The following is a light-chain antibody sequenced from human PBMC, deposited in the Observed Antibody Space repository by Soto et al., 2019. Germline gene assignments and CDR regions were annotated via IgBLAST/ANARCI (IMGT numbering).Light chain of an antibody. CDR2: DAS. Sequence: DIQMTQSPSTLSASVGDRVTITCRASQTISSWLAWYQQKPGKAPKLLIYDASNLEGGVPSRFSGSGAGTEFTQTISSLQPDDFATYYCQQYNRYPYTFGQGTTLEIK. J-gene: IGKJ2*01. CDR1: QTISSW. V-gene: IGKV1-5*01. CDR3: QQYNRYPYT.